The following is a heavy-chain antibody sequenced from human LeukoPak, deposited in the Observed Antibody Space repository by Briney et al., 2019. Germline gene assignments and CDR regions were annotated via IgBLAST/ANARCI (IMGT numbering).Heavy chain of an antibody. V-gene: IGHV4-30-4*01. CDR1: GGSISGGDYY. D-gene: IGHD2-21*02. CDR2: IYCSWRT. CDR3: ASRNCGGDCYSFDY. Sequence: SQTLSLTCTVSGGSISGGDYYWSWIRPPPGQGLEWIGYIYCSWRTYYNPSLKSRVTISVDTSKNQFSLKRSSVTAADTAVYYWASRNCGGDCYSFDYWGQGTLVTVSS. J-gene: IGHJ4*02.